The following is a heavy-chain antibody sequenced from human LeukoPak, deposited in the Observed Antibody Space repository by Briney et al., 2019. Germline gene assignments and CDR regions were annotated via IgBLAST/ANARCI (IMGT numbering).Heavy chain of an antibody. CDR3: ARDADVLLWFGELLRGAWFDP. V-gene: IGHV1-18*04. CDR2: ISAYNGNT. D-gene: IGHD3-10*01. J-gene: IGHJ5*02. CDR1: GYTFTSYG. Sequence: ASVKVSCKASGYTFTSYGISWVRQAPGQGLEWMGWISAYNGNTNYAQKLQGRVTMTTDTSTSTAYMELRSLRSDDTAAYYCARDADVLLWFGELLRGAWFDPWGQGTLVTVSS.